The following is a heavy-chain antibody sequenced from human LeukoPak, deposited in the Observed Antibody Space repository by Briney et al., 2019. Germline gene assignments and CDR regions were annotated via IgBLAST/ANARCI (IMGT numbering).Heavy chain of an antibody. CDR2: ISRTSNSI. D-gene: IGHD3-9*01. CDR3: AREITIYFDTTGYVENDS. J-gene: IGHJ4*02. Sequence: GGSLRLSCVASGFSFKTYTMNWVRQAPGKGLEWVSSISRTSNSIYYTDSVKGRFTVSRDNAQNSLFLQMNSLRVEDTAVYYCAREITIYFDTTGYVENDSWGQGTLVTVSA. V-gene: IGHV3-48*04. CDR1: GFSFKTYT.